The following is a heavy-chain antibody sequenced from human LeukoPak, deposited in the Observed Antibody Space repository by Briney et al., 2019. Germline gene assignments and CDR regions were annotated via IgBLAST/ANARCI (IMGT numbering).Heavy chain of an antibody. D-gene: IGHD1-26*01. Sequence: GGSLRLSCAASGFTFSSYAMSWVRQAPGKGLEWVSAISGSGGSTYYADSVKGRFTISRDSSKNTLYLQMNILRAEDTAVYYCAKEGANQYYFDYWGQGTLVTVSS. J-gene: IGHJ4*02. CDR3: AKEGANQYYFDY. CDR2: ISGSGGST. V-gene: IGHV3-23*01. CDR1: GFTFSSYA.